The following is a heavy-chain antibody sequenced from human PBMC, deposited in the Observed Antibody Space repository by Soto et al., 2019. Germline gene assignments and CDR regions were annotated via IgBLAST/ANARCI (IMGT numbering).Heavy chain of an antibody. V-gene: IGHV1-3*01. CDR1: GYTFTSYA. Sequence: QVQLVQSGAEVKKPGASVKVSCKASGYTFTSYAMHWVRQAPGQRLEWMGWINAGNGNTKYSQKFQGRVTSTRDTAASTADMELSSLRSEDTAVYYCARGPNYDFWSGYYTFDYWGQGTLVTVSS. D-gene: IGHD3-3*01. J-gene: IGHJ4*02. CDR3: ARGPNYDFWSGYYTFDY. CDR2: INAGNGNT.